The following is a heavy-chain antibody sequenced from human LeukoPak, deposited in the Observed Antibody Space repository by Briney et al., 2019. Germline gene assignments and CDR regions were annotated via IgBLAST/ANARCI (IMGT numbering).Heavy chain of an antibody. CDR3: ARVGEGAPGY. CDR2: IYYSGST. CDR1: GGSISSYY. Sequence: PSETLSLTCTVSGGSISSYYWSWLRQPPGKGLEWIGYIYYSGSTNYNPSLKSRVTISVDTSKNQFSLKLSSVTAADTAVYYCARVGEGAPGYWGQGTLVTVSS. J-gene: IGHJ4*02. V-gene: IGHV4-59*01. D-gene: IGHD3-16*01.